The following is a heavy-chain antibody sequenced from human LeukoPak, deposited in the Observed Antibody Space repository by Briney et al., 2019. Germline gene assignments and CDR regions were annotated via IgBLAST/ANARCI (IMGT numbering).Heavy chain of an antibody. CDR1: GFTFGSYE. V-gene: IGHV3-48*03. D-gene: IGHD6-13*01. CDR2: ISSSGSTI. Sequence: GGSLRLSCAASGFTFGSYEMNWVRQAPGKGLEWVSYISSSGSTIYYADSVKGRFTISRDNAKNSLYLQMNSLRAEDTAVYYCARDLGQQQLVDYYMDVWGKGTTVTVSS. J-gene: IGHJ6*03. CDR3: ARDLGQQQLVDYYMDV.